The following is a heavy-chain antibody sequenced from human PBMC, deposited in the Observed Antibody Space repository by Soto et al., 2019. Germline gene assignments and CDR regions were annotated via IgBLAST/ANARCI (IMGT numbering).Heavy chain of an antibody. Sequence: QVQLVQSGAEVKKPGASVKVSCKASGYTFTSYDINWVRQATGQGLEWTGWMNPNSGNTGYAQKFQGRVIMTGNTTISTGYMELSSVRTEDTAVYYCARGVTYSSSSYYYCYMDVRGKGTTVTVSS. CDR2: MNPNSGNT. D-gene: IGHD6-6*01. J-gene: IGHJ6*03. CDR1: GYTFTSYD. CDR3: ARGVTYSSSSYYYCYMDV. V-gene: IGHV1-8*01.